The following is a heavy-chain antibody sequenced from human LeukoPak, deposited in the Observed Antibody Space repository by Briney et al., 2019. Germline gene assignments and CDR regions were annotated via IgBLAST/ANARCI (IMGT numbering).Heavy chain of an antibody. CDR2: IYYSGST. CDR1: GGSISSYY. CDR3: ARAVRGSGSYYNGPTVGSFDI. V-gene: IGHV4-59*01. J-gene: IGHJ3*02. Sequence: KSSETLSLTCTVSGGSISSYYWSWVRQPAGKGLEWVGYIYYSGSTNYNPSLKSRVTISVDTSKNQFSLKLSSVTAADTAVYYCARAVRGSGSYYNGPTVGSFDIWGQGTMVTVSS. D-gene: IGHD3-10*01.